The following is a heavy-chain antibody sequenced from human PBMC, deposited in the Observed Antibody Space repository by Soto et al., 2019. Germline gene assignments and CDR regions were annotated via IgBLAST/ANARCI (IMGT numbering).Heavy chain of an antibody. Sequence: GGSLRLSCAASGFTFSSYAMNWVRQAPGKGLEWVSTIIGSGGIKYYADSVKGRFTISRDNSKNTLYVQMNSLRAEDTSVYYCAKDVDIVATIPSYYFDHWGQGTLVTVSS. V-gene: IGHV3-23*01. CDR2: IIGSGGIK. J-gene: IGHJ4*02. D-gene: IGHD5-12*01. CDR3: AKDVDIVATIPSYYFDH. CDR1: GFTFSSYA.